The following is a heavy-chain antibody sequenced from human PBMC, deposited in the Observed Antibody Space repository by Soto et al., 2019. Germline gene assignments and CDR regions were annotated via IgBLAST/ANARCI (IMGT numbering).Heavy chain of an antibody. CDR1: GGSISGYY. V-gene: IGHV4-59*01. CDR3: ARTMAVTTKMFYFDY. D-gene: IGHD2-21*02. J-gene: IGHJ4*02. Sequence: QVQLQESGPGLVKPSETLSLTCAVSGGSISGYYWSWIRQPPGKGLEWLGFIYSSGSTNYNPSVNSRLTISVDTSKNQFSLKVSSVTAADTAVYYCARTMAVTTKMFYFDYWGQGTLVTVSS. CDR2: IYSSGST.